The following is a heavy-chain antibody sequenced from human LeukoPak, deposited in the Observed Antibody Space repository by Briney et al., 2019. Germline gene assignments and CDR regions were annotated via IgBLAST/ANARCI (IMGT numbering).Heavy chain of an antibody. V-gene: IGHV3-23*01. CDR2: ISGRIRDTIEYGDAV. Sequence: GGSLRLSCAASGFTFSNYAMNWVRLAPGTGLEWVSAISGRIRDTIEYGDAVNYADSGKGRLIISRDNSRNMLYLQMISLGVEHTAIYYCARHQPGGYYSHYYVMDLWGEGTTVTVSS. J-gene: IGHJ6*04. D-gene: IGHD3-22*01. CDR1: GFTFSNYA. CDR3: ARHQPGGYYSHYYVMDL.